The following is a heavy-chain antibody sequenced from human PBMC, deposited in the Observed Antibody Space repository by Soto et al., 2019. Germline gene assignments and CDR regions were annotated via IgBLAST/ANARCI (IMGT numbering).Heavy chain of an antibody. CDR3: ARGGVGAAGTSEGPWFDP. V-gene: IGHV3-30-3*01. Sequence: GGSLRLSCAASGFMFSSYAMNWVRQAPGKGLEWVAVISYDGSSKYYADSVKGRFTISRDKSNNTLYMEVNSLRDEDTAVYYCARGGVGAAGTSEGPWFDPRGQGTPVTVSS. D-gene: IGHD6-13*01. CDR1: GFMFSSYA. CDR2: ISYDGSSK. J-gene: IGHJ5*02.